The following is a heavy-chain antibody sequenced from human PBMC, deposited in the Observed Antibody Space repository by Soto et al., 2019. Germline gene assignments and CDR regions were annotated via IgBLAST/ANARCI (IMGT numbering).Heavy chain of an antibody. J-gene: IGHJ4*02. CDR2: IKQDGSEK. CDR1: GVTFSSYW. V-gene: IGHV3-7*01. D-gene: IGHD3-3*01. Sequence: HPGGSLRLSCAASGVTFSSYWMGWVRQAPGKGLEWVANIKQDGSEKYYVDSVKGRFTISRDNAKNSLYLQMNSLRAEDTAVYYCARDSMGYYDFWSGSDSCFDYWGQGTLVTVSS. CDR3: ARDSMGYYDFWSGSDSCFDY.